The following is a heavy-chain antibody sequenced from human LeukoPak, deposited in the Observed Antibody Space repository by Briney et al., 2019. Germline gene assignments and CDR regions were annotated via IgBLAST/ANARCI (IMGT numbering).Heavy chain of an antibody. CDR2: VSYSGST. D-gene: IGHD3-22*01. CDR1: GGFISTYY. J-gene: IGHJ4*02. Sequence: SQTLSLTCTVSGGFISTYYWSWIRQPPGKGLEWIGYVSYSGSTNFNPSLKSRVTISVDTSKNRFSLKLNSVTAADTAVYYCARTKVGITGAFDYWGQGTLVPVSS. V-gene: IGHV4-59*08. CDR3: ARTKVGITGAFDY.